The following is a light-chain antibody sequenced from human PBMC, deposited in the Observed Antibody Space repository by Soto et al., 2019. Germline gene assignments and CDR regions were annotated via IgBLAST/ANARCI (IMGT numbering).Light chain of an antibody. J-gene: IGLJ1*01. CDR3: CSYTTSNTRQIV. V-gene: IGLV2-14*03. Sequence: QSALTQPASVSGSPGRSITISCTGTSSDVGGYNYVSWYQQHPGKAPKFMIYDVSSRPSGVSNRFSGSKSGNTASLTISGLQAEDKADYYCCSYTTSNTRQIVFGTGTKLTVL. CDR2: DVS. CDR1: SSDVGGYNY.